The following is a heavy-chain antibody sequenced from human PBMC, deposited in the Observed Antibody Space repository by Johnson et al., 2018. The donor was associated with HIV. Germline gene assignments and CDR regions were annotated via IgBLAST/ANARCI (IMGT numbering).Heavy chain of an antibody. CDR1: GFTFDDYG. D-gene: IGHD3-16*01. V-gene: IGHV3-30*02. CDR2: IRYDGSNK. CDR3: AKDERQMGGWSHAFDV. Sequence: QVQLVESGGGVVRPGGSLRLSCAASGFTFDDYGMSWVRQPPGKGLAWVSFIRYDGSNKYYADSVKGRFTISRDNSKNTLYLQMNSLRAEDTAVYYCAKDERQMGGWSHAFDVWGQGTMVTVSS. J-gene: IGHJ3*01.